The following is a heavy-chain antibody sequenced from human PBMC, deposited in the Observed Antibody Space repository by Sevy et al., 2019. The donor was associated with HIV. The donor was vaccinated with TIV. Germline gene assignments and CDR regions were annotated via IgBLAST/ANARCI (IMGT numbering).Heavy chain of an antibody. J-gene: IGHJ6*02. CDR3: AREEYFYGSGTYGYGMDV. Sequence: SETLSLTCAASGGSIRSSHWWSWVRQSPGKGLEWIGEIYYSGSRNYNPSLKSRLTISVDTSNNLFSLRLSSVTAADTAVYYCAREEYFYGSGTYGYGMDVWGQGTTVTVSS. CDR2: IYYSGSR. V-gene: IGHV4-4*02. CDR1: GGSIRSSHW. D-gene: IGHD3-10*01.